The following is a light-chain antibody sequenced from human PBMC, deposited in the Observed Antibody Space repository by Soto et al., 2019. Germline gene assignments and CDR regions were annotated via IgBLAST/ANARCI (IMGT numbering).Light chain of an antibody. CDR1: QSVSSSY. J-gene: IGKJ1*01. Sequence: EIVLTQSPGTLSLSPGERATLSCRASQSVSSSYLAWYQQKPGQAPRLLIYGASSRATGIPDRFSGSGSGPYFPRTISRLEAEDFAVYYCQQYDSSPLWTFGQGTKVEIK. CDR3: QQYDSSPLWT. CDR2: GAS. V-gene: IGKV3-20*01.